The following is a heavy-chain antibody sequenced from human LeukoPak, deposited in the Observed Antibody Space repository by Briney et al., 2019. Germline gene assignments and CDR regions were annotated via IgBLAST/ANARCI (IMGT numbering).Heavy chain of an antibody. D-gene: IGHD2-15*01. CDR3: ARDETGYCSGGSCYGTGGY. CDR1: GYTFTSYG. Sequence: GASVKVSFKASGYTFTSYGISWVRQAPGQGLDWMGWISAYNGNTNYAQKLQGRVTMTTDTSTSTAYLELRSLRSDDTAVYYCARDETGYCSGGSCYGTGGYWGQGTLVTVSS. J-gene: IGHJ4*02. V-gene: IGHV1-18*01. CDR2: ISAYNGNT.